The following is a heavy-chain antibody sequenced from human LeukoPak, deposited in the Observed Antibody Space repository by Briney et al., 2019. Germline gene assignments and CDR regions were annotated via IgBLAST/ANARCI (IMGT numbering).Heavy chain of an antibody. J-gene: IGHJ4*02. CDR3: ARGLPLIPGVAIGPSPGGNYFDY. CDR2: ISTYNGDT. D-gene: IGHD2-21*01. CDR1: GYTFTNYG. V-gene: IGHV1-18*01. Sequence: ASVKVSCKASGYTFTNYGINWVRQAPGQGLEWMGWISTYNGDTNYAQKVQGRVTMTTDTSTSTAYMELRSLRSDDTAVYYCARGLPLIPGVAIGPSPGGNYFDYWGQGTLVTVSS.